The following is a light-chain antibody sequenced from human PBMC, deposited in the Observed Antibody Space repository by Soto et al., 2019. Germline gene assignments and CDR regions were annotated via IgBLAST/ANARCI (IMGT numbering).Light chain of an antibody. J-gene: IGKJ4*01. CDR1: QSISNN. Sequence: TLSVSPGERATLSCRAGQSISNNLAWYQQNPGQAPRLLIYGATTRATGIPSRFSGSGSGTEFTITISSLQSEDFAVYYCQQYNNWPLTFGGGTKVEIK. CDR3: QQYNNWPLT. CDR2: GAT. V-gene: IGKV3-15*01.